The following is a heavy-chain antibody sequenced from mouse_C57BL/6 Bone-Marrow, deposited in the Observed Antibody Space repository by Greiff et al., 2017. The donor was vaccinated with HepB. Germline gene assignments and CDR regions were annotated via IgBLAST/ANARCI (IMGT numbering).Heavy chain of an antibody. CDR2: ISSGGSYT. CDR3: ARLGFDY. Sequence: DVQLVESGGDLVKPGGSLKLSCAASGFTFSSYGMSWVRQTPDKRLEWVAIISSGGSYTYYPDSVKGRFTISRDNAKNTLYLQMSSLKSEDTAMYYCARLGFDYWGQGTTLTVSS. CDR1: GFTFSSYG. V-gene: IGHV5-6*01. J-gene: IGHJ2*01.